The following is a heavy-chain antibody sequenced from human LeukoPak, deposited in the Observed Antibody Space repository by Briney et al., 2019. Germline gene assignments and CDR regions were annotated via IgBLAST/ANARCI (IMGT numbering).Heavy chain of an antibody. CDR2: IYGSGST. Sequence: GGSLKLARTASCVAGRLNYVSWARQAPGKGLEWVSVIYGSGSTYYTDSVKGRFTISRDNSKNTLYLQMNSLRAGDTAVYYCARETSGSAGYWGQGTLVTVSS. CDR3: ARETSGSAGY. J-gene: IGHJ4*02. CDR1: CVAGRLNY. V-gene: IGHV3-53*01. D-gene: IGHD5-12*01.